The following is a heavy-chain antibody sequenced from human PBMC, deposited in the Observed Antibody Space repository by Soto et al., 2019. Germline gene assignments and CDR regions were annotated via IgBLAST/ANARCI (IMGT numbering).Heavy chain of an antibody. V-gene: IGHV4-61*01. CDR1: SGSVSSGTYY. CDR3: ARDSEAAGYQY. Sequence: QVQLQESGPGLVKPSETLSLTCSVSSGSVSSGTYYWSWIRQPPGRGLEWIGHIYSSGSTNYNPSLKSRVTISVDTSKNQFSLLLSSVTAADTAMYYCARDSEAAGYQYGGQGTLVTVSS. D-gene: IGHD2-2*03. CDR2: IYSSGST. J-gene: IGHJ1*01.